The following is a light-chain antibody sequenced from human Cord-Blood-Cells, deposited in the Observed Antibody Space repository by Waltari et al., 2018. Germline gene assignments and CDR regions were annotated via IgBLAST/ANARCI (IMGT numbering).Light chain of an antibody. CDR2: DVS. CDR3: SSYTSSSTLVV. J-gene: IGLJ2*01. Sequence: HSALTQPASVSGSPGQSITISCTGTSRDVGGYNYVSWYQQHPGKPPKLMIYDVSNRPSGVSNRFSGSKSGNTASLTISWLQAEDEADYYCSSYTSSSTLVVFGGGTKLTVL. CDR1: SRDVGGYNY. V-gene: IGLV2-14*01.